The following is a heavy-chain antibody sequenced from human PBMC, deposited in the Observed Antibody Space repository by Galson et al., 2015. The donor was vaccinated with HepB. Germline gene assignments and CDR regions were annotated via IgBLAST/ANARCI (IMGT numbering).Heavy chain of an antibody. J-gene: IGHJ4*02. CDR1: GFTFSSYA. Sequence: SLRLSCAASGFTFSSYAMSWVRQAPGKGLEWVSAISGSGGSTYYADSVKGRFTISRDNSKNTLYLQMNSLRAEDTAVYYCAKSPPTSIAAAGKNYFDYWGQGTLVTVSS. CDR3: AKSPPTSIAAAGKNYFDY. V-gene: IGHV3-23*01. CDR2: ISGSGGST. D-gene: IGHD6-13*01.